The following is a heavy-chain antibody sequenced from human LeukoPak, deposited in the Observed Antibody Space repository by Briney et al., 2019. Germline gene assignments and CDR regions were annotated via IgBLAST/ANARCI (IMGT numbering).Heavy chain of an antibody. V-gene: IGHV3-33*01. CDR1: GFIFSHYG. J-gene: IGHJ4*01. CDR2: IWSDGSNR. D-gene: IGHD4-11*01. CDR3: ARDAQRGFDYSNSLKY. Sequence: PGGSLRLSCEASGFIFSHYGMHWVRQAPGKGLEWVAVIWSDGSNRFYAGSVKGRFTISRDNSQNTAFLQMDSLRAEDTAMYYCARDAQRGFDYSNSLKYWGHGTLVTVSS.